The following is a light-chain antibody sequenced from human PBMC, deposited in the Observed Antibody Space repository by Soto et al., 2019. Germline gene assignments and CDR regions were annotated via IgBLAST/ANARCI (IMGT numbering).Light chain of an antibody. Sequence: DIQMTQSPSSLSASGGDRVTITCRASQSSSSYLNWYHQKPGKAPKLLIYAASSLQSGVPSRSSRSGSGTDITLTISSLQPEDFATYYCQQSYSTPPTFGEGTKVVIK. CDR3: QQSYSTPPT. J-gene: IGKJ1*01. V-gene: IGKV1-39*01. CDR1: QSSSSY. CDR2: AAS.